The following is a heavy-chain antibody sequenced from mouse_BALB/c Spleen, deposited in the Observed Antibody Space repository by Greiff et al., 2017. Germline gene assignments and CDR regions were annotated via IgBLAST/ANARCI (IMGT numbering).Heavy chain of an antibody. CDR1: GYAFSSYW. Sequence: VQLQQSGAELVRPGSSVKISCKASGYAFSSYWMNWVKQRPGQGLEWIGHIYPGDGDTNYNGKFKGKATLTADKSSSTAYMQLSSLTSEDSAVYFCARGLLRSGFAYWGQGTLVTVSA. CDR2: IYPGDGDT. J-gene: IGHJ3*01. V-gene: IGHV1-80*01. CDR3: ARGLLRSGFAY. D-gene: IGHD1-1*01.